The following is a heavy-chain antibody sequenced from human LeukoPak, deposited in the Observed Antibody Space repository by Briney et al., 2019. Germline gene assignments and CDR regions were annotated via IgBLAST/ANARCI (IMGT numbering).Heavy chain of an antibody. CDR3: ARADCSSSTCYLRRSWFDP. CDR1: GFTLSYFD. V-gene: IGHV3-21*01. Sequence: PGGSLRLSCAASGFTLSYFDMNWVRQAPGKGLEWVSSSSTSCRYIYYKDSVRGRFTISRDDAKNSLHLEMNSLRAEDTAVYYCARADCSSSTCYLRRSWFDPWGQGTLVTDSS. D-gene: IGHD2-2*01. J-gene: IGHJ5*02. CDR2: SSTSCRYI.